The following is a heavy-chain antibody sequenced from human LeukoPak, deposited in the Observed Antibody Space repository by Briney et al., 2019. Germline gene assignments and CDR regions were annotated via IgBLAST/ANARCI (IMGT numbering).Heavy chain of an antibody. Sequence: SETLSLTCSVSIGSISSSKWWSWVRQSPVKGLEWIGEIYLYGTTNYNPSFTSRVTMSVDRSRNQFSLKLTSVTAADTAVYYCARQKWEQQGRDYYFNGLDVWGPGTAVIVSS. J-gene: IGHJ6*02. CDR3: ARQKWEQQGRDYYFNGLDV. V-gene: IGHV4-4*02. D-gene: IGHD1/OR15-1a*01. CDR2: IYLYGTT. CDR1: IGSISSSKW.